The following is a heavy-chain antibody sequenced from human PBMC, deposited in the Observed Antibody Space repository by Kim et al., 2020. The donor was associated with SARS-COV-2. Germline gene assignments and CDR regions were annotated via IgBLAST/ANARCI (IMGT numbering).Heavy chain of an antibody. CDR1: GYPFTNYY. J-gene: IGHJ5*02. Sequence: ASVKVSCKASGYPFTNYYINWVRQAPGQGLEWMGVINPSSGTTGYAQKFRGRVTMTRDTSTSTVDMELSSLRSEDTAVYYCARAASDSNYHWLDLWGQGTRVTVSS. CDR2: INPSSGTT. CDR3: ARAASDSNYHWLDL. V-gene: IGHV1-46*01. D-gene: IGHD4-4*01.